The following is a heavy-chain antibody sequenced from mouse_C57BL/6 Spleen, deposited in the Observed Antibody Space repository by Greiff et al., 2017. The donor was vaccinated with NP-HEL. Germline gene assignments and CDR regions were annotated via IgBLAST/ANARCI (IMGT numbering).Heavy chain of an antibody. CDR2: IWSGGST. CDR1: GFSLTSYG. CDR3: ARKSNFYYYAMDY. D-gene: IGHD2-5*01. J-gene: IGHJ4*01. Sequence: VKLVESGPGLVQPSQSLSITCTVSGFSLTSYGVHWVRQSPGKGLEWLGVIWSGGSTDYNAAFISRLSISKDNSKSQVFFKMNSLQADDTAIYYCARKSNFYYYAMDYWGQGTSVTVSS. V-gene: IGHV2-2*01.